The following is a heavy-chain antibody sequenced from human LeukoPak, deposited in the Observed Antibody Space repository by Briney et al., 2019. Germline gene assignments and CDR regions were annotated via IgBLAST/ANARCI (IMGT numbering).Heavy chain of an antibody. CDR1: GFTFSSYA. Sequence: GGSLRFSGAASGFTFSSYAMSWVRQAPGKGLEWVSAISGSGGSTYYADSVKGRFTISRDNSKNTLYLQMNSLRAEDTAVYYCAKDGLYGSGSYLLHYYFDYWGQGTLVTVSS. CDR3: AKDGLYGSGSYLLHYYFDY. V-gene: IGHV3-23*01. CDR2: ISGSGGST. D-gene: IGHD3-10*01. J-gene: IGHJ4*02.